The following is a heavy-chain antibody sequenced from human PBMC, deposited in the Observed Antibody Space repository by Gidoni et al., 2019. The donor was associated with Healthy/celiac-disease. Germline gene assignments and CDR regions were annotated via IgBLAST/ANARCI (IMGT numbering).Heavy chain of an antibody. CDR1: GSTFTSYG. J-gene: IGHJ4*02. CDR3: ARDTNWGDIVATMAEAYFDY. CDR2: IRAYNGNT. V-gene: IGHV1-18*01. D-gene: IGHD5-12*01. Sequence: QVQLVQSGAEVTKPGASVKVSCKASGSTFTSYGISWVRQAPGQGPVWMGWIRAYNGNTNYAQKLQGRVTMTTDTSTSTAYMELRSLRSDDAAVYYCARDTNWGDIVATMAEAYFDYWGQGTLVTVSS.